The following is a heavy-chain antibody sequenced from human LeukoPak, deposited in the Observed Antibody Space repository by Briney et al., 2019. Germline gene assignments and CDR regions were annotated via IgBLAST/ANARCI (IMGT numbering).Heavy chain of an antibody. CDR2: ISAYSGNT. V-gene: IGHV1-18*01. D-gene: IGHD3-22*01. CDR3: ASWAYYYDSSDIDY. Sequence: ASVKVSCKASGYSFINYGITWVRQAPGQGLEWMGWISAYSGNTNYAQKLQGRVTMTTDTSTSTAYMDLTNLRSDDTAVYYCASWAYYYDSSDIDYWGQGTLVTVSS. J-gene: IGHJ4*02. CDR1: GYSFINYG.